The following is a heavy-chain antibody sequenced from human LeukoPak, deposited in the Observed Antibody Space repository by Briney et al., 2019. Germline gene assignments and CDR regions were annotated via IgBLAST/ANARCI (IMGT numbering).Heavy chain of an antibody. Sequence: ASVKVSCKASGYTFTGYYMHWVRQAPGQGLEWMGWTNPNSGGTNYAQKFQGWVTMTRDTSISTAYMELSSLRSEDTAVYYCARSLDSSSSKDYWGQGTLVTVSS. CDR3: ARSLDSSSSKDY. J-gene: IGHJ4*02. V-gene: IGHV1-2*04. CDR1: GYTFTGYY. CDR2: TNPNSGGT. D-gene: IGHD6-6*01.